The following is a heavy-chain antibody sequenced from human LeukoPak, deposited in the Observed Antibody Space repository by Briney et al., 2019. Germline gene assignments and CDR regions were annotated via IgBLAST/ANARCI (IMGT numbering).Heavy chain of an antibody. Sequence: PGGSLRLSCAASGFTFSSYGMHWVRQAPGKGLEWVAVIWYDGSNKYYADSVKGRFTISRDNSKNTLYLQMNSLRAEDTAVYYYARGQSTDLILYYFDYWGQGTLVTVSS. CDR1: GFTFSSYG. V-gene: IGHV3-33*01. CDR2: IWYDGSNK. D-gene: IGHD3-3*02. CDR3: ARGQSTDLILYYFDY. J-gene: IGHJ4*02.